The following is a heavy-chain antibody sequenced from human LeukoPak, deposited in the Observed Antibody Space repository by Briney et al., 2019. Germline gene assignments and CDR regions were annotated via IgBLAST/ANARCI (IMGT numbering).Heavy chain of an antibody. J-gene: IGHJ4*02. CDR1: GYSISSGYY. CDR2: IYHSGST. Sequence: SETLSLTCTVSGYSISSGYYWGWIRQPPGKGLEWIGSIYHSGSTYYNPSLKSQVTISVDTSKNQFSLNLSSVTAADTAVYYCARDRGLHYFDYWGQGTLVTVSS. V-gene: IGHV4-38-2*02. CDR3: ARDRGLHYFDY.